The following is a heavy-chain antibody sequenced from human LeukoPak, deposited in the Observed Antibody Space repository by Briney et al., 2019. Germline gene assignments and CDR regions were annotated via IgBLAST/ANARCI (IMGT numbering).Heavy chain of an antibody. CDR3: ARRHSSGWFYY. D-gene: IGHD6-19*01. CDR1: GYSISNGYY. V-gene: IGHV4-38-2*02. CDR2: IYRSGST. J-gene: IGHJ4*02. Sequence: SETLSLTCTVSGYSISNGYYRDWIRQPPGRGLEWIGNIYRSGSTSYNPSLKSRVTISVDTSKNQFSLKVNSVTAADTAVYYCARRHSSGWFYYWGQGTLVTVSS.